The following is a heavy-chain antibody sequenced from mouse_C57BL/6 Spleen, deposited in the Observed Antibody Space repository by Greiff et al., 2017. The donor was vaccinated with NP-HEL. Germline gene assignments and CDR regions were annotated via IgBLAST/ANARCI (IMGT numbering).Heavy chain of an antibody. CDR1: GYTFTSYW. V-gene: IGHV1-52*01. D-gene: IGHD3-2*02. J-gene: IGHJ2*01. CDR2: IDPSDSET. Sequence: QVQLQQPGAELVRPGSSVKLSCKASGYTFTSYWMHWVKQRPIQGLEWIGNIDPSDSETHYNQKFKDKATLTVDKSSSTAYMQLSSLTSEDSAVYCCARSPPTAQPYYFDYWGKGTTLTVSS. CDR3: ARSPPTAQPYYFDY.